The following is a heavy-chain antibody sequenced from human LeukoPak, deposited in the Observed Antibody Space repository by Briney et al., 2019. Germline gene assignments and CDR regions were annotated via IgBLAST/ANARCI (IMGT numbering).Heavy chain of an antibody. D-gene: IGHD2-21*02. V-gene: IGHV3-48*02. CDR2: ISSSSNTI. CDR3: ARAVTVVTRGGLVFDY. J-gene: IGHJ4*02. CDR1: GFTFSSYS. Sequence: QPGGSLRLSCAASGFTFSSYSMNWVRQAPGEGLEWVSYISSSSNTIYYADSVKGRFTISRDNAKNSLFLQMNSLRDEDTSVYYCARAVTVVTRGGLVFDYWGQGTLVTVSS.